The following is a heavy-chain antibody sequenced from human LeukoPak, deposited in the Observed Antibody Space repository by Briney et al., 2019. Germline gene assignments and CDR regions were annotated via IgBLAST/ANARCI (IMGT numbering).Heavy chain of an antibody. CDR1: GFTFSTYT. CDR2: ITGTSSTI. V-gene: IGHV3-48*02. CDR3: ARVLTDSRGWYHFDY. J-gene: IGHJ4*02. Sequence: GGSLRLSCAASGFTFSTYTMNWVRQAPGKGLEWVSYITGTSSTIYYADSVKGRFTVSRDNARNSLYQQMNSLRDEDTAVYYCARVLTDSRGWYHFDYWGQGTLVTVSS. D-gene: IGHD6-19*01.